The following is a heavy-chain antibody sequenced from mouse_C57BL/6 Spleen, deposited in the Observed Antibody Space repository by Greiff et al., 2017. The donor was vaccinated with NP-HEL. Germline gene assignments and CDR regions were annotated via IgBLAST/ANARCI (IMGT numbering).Heavy chain of an antibody. CDR3: ARMGGGSGYVYYYAMDY. CDR2: IWSDGST. J-gene: IGHJ4*01. D-gene: IGHD3-2*02. V-gene: IGHV2-6*03. CDR1: GFSLTSYG. Sequence: QVQLQQSGPGLVAPSQSLSITCTVSGFSLTSYGVHWVRQPPGKGLEWLVVIWSDGSTTYNSALKSRLSISKDNSKSQVFLKMNSLQTDDTAMYYCARMGGGSGYVYYYAMDYWGQGTSVTVSS.